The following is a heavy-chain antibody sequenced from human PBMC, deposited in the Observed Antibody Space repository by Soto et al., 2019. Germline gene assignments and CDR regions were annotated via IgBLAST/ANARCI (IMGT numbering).Heavy chain of an antibody. V-gene: IGHV3-72*01. CDR1: GFTFSNYY. J-gene: IGHJ4*02. CDR3: NVWGLGNDFGGA. D-gene: IGHD3-16*01. CDR2: SKNNADSYIT. Sequence: EVQLVESGGGLVQPGGSLRLSCAASGFTFSNYYMDWVRQAPGKGLEWVGRSKNNADSYITEYAASVKGRFSISRDASKNSLYLQMNSLKTEDTAVYYCNVWGLGNDFGGAWGQGILVTVSS.